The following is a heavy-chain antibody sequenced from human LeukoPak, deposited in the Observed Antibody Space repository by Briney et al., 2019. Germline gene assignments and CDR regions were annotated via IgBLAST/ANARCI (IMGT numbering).Heavy chain of an antibody. CDR2: INHSGST. CDR1: DGSFSGYY. CDR3: ARGLRLLPPRFDI. V-gene: IGHV4-34*01. J-gene: IGHJ3*02. Sequence: SETLSLTCAVYDGSFSGYYWSWIRQPPGKGLEWIGEINHSGSTNNNPSLKSRVTISVDTSKNQFSLQLSSVTAADTAVYYCARGLRLLPPRFDIWGQGTMVTVSS. D-gene: IGHD2-15*01.